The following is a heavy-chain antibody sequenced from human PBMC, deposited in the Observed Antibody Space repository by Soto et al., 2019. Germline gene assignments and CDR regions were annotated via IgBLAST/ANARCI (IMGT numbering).Heavy chain of an antibody. CDR2: MNPNSGNT. CDR3: TRGVSAGHV. V-gene: IGHV1-8*01. CDR1: GYTFTSYD. J-gene: IGHJ6*01. Sequence: QVQLVQSGAEVKKPGASVKVSCKASGYTFTSYDINWVRQATGQGLEWMGWMNPNSGNTGYAQKFHVSVPMARNTDIRTACMELRRLRSEDAAMYDCTRGVSAGHVWGEGTPVTFYS.